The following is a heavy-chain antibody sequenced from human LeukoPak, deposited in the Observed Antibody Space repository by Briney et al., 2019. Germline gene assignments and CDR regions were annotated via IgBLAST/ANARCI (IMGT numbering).Heavy chain of an antibody. Sequence: VASVRVSCKASGYTFTSYGISWVRQAPGQGLEWMGWISAYNGNTNYAQKLQGRVTMTIDTSTSTAYMELRSLRSDDTAVYYRARSPGIAAAGTIDYWGQGTLVTVSS. CDR3: ARSPGIAAAGTIDY. D-gene: IGHD6-13*01. CDR1: GYTFTSYG. CDR2: ISAYNGNT. J-gene: IGHJ4*02. V-gene: IGHV1-18*01.